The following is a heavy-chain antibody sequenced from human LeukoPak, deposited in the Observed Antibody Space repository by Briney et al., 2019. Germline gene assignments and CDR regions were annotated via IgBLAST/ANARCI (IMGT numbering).Heavy chain of an antibody. CDR3: ARGTWHSPNYYGSGSYYPPQTPFDY. CDR1: GGSISSSSYY. J-gene: IGHJ4*02. CDR2: IYYSGST. D-gene: IGHD3-10*01. Sequence: PSETLSLTCTVSGGSISSSSYYWGWIRQPPGKGLEWIGSIYYSGSTYYNPSLKSRVTISVDTSKNQFSLKLSSVTAADTAVYYCARGTWHSPNYYGSGSYYPPQTPFDYWGQGTLVTVSS. V-gene: IGHV4-39*07.